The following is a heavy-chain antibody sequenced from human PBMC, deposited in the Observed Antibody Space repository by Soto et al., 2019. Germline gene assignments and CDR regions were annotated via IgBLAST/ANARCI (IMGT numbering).Heavy chain of an antibody. CDR3: ARGSAHIQVQTFDY. CDR1: GFTFSDYS. D-gene: IGHD1-1*01. CDR2: ISPTSGAI. J-gene: IGHJ4*02. V-gene: IGHV3-21*01. Sequence: EVHLVESGGGLVKSGGSLRVSCTASGFTFSDYSMHWVRQAPGKGLEWVSSISPTSGAIYYADSVKGRFTISRDNAKNSLFLQMNSLRAEDTAVYSCARGSAHIQVQTFDYWAREPWSPSPQ.